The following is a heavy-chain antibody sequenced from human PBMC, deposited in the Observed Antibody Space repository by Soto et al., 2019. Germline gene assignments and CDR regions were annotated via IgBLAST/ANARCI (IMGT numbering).Heavy chain of an antibody. D-gene: IGHD3-10*01. V-gene: IGHV1-8*01. J-gene: IGHJ3*02. Sequence: QVQLVQSGAEVKKPGASVKVSCKASGYTFTSYDINWVRQATGQGLEWMGWMNPNSGNTGDAQKFQGRVTMTRNTSKSQADMELSSLRSEDTPVYYCASGGFSMVRGVSDAFDIWGQGTMVTVSS. CDR1: GYTFTSYD. CDR3: ASGGFSMVRGVSDAFDI. CDR2: MNPNSGNT.